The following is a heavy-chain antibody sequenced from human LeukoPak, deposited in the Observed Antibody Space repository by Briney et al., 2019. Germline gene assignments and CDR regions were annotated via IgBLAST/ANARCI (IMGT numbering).Heavy chain of an antibody. CDR2: MNPNSGNT. CDR3: AKNTALTGEFES. D-gene: IGHD7-27*01. V-gene: IGHV1-8*01. J-gene: IGHJ4*02. Sequence: ASVKVSCKASGYTFTSYDVNWFRQATGQGLEWMGWMNPNSGNTGYAQKFQGRVTLTRDTSISTAYMELSSLRSEDTAVYYCAKNTALTGEFESWGQGTLVTVSS. CDR1: GYTFTSYD.